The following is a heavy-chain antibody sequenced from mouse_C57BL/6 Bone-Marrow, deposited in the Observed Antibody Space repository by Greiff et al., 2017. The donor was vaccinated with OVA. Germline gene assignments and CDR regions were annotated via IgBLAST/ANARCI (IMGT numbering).Heavy chain of an antibody. CDR1: GYTFTSYW. D-gene: IGHD2-3*01. CDR3: AIPDGYYWYFDV. V-gene: IGHV1-74*01. CDR2: IHPSDSDT. Sequence: QVQLQQPGAELVKPGASVKVSCKASGYTFTSYWMHWVKQRPGQGLEWIGRIHPSDSDTTSNQKFKGKATLTVANSSSTAYMQLSSLTSEDSAVYYCAIPDGYYWYFDVWGTGTTVTVSS. J-gene: IGHJ1*03.